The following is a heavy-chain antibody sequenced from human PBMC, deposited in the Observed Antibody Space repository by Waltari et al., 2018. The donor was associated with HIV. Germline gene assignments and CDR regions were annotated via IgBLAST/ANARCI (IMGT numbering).Heavy chain of an antibody. D-gene: IGHD3-10*01. CDR3: ARGSPYFDY. J-gene: IGHJ4*02. V-gene: IGHV3-30*04. CDR2: ISYDGSSK. CDR1: GFTFSTYA. Sequence: QVQLVESGGDVVQPGRSLRLSCAASGFTFSTYALHWVRQAPGKGLEWVAFISYDGSSKYYAHSVKGRFTSSRDNSKNTLYLQMNSLRAEDTAVYYCARGSPYFDYWGQGTLVTVSS.